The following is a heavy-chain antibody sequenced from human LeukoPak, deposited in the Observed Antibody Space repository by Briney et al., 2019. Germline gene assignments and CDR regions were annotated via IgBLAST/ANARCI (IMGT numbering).Heavy chain of an antibody. CDR2: IKQDGSEK. D-gene: IGHD5-18*01. Sequence: GGSLRLSCAASGFTFSSYWMRWVRQAPGKGLEWVANIKQDGSEKYYVDSVKGRFTISRDNAKNSLYLQMNSLRAEDPAVYYCGRDGYEGRDYWGQGTLVTVSS. CDR1: GFTFSSYW. J-gene: IGHJ4*02. CDR3: GRDGYEGRDY. V-gene: IGHV3-7*04.